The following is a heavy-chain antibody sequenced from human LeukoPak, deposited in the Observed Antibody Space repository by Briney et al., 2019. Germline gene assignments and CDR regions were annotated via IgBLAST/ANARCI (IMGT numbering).Heavy chain of an antibody. CDR1: GYTFTSYG. J-gene: IGHJ4*02. V-gene: IGHV1-18*01. CDR3: ARGSDYGDYGDY. D-gene: IGHD4-17*01. CDR2: ISAYNGNT. Sequence: ASVKVTCKGSGYTFTSYGISWVRQAPGQGLEWMGWISAYNGNTNYAQKLQGRVTMTTDTSTTTAYMELRSLRSDDTAVYFCARGSDYGDYGDYWGQGTLVTVSS.